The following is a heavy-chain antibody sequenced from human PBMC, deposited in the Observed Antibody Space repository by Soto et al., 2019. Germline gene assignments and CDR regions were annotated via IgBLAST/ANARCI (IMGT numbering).Heavy chain of an antibody. Sequence: GGSLRLSXAASGFIFENFGMSWVRQAPGKGLEWISSISGSGFKKYYADSVKGRFTISRDNSKSTVYLELNNLSAEDTAVYHCAKNQGVELVPLATVVRFDPWGQGSVVTVSS. J-gene: IGHJ5*02. V-gene: IGHV3-23*01. D-gene: IGHD2-21*01. CDR3: AKNQGVELVPLATVVRFDP. CDR1: GFIFENFG. CDR2: ISGSGFKK.